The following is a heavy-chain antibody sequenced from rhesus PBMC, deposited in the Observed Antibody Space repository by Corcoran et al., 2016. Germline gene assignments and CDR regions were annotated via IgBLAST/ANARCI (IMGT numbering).Heavy chain of an antibody. Sequence: QVQLRESGPGLVRPSETLSLTCTVSGASFFDTLWWSWIRPSPGKGLEWIGEVYGRGGGGNINYSPALKSRVTISVDAPGKRWALRLISVTAADTGVYYCAASAVFSDLWGQGVPVTVST. J-gene: IGHJ4*01. CDR1: GASFFDTLW. CDR2: VYGRGGGGNI. V-gene: IGHV4-106*01. CDR3: AASAVFSDL. D-gene: IGHD2-15*01.